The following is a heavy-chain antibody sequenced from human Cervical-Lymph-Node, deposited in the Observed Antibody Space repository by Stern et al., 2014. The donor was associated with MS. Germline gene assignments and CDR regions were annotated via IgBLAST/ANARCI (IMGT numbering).Heavy chain of an antibody. CDR2: INSDESST. V-gene: IGHV3-74*02. Sequence: EVQLLESGGGLVQPGGSLRLSCAASGFTFSTYWMHWVRQAPGQGLVWVSRINSDESSTTYADSVKGRFSISRDNDKNTLYLQMNSLRAEDTAVYYCARGVMVAATYAYDIWGQGTMVTISS. CDR1: GFTFSTYW. D-gene: IGHD2-15*01. CDR3: ARGVMVAATYAYDI. J-gene: IGHJ3*02.